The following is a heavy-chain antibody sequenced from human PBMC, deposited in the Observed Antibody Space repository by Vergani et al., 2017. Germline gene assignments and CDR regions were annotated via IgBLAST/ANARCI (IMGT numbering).Heavy chain of an antibody. Sequence: QVQLVESGGGVVQPGRSLRLSCAASGFTFSSYAMHWVRQAPGKGLEWVAVISYDGSNKYYADSVKGRFTISRDNSKNTLYLQMNSLRAEDTAVYYCARESLRWFDPWGQGTLVTVSS. V-gene: IGHV3-30*04. J-gene: IGHJ5*02. CDR3: ARESLRWFDP. CDR2: ISYDGSNK. CDR1: GFTFSSYA.